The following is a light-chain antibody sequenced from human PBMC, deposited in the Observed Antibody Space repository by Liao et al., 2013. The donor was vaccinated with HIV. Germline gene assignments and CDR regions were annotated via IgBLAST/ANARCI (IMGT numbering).Light chain of an antibody. J-gene: IGLJ2*01. CDR2: KDN. CDR1: ALPKEY. V-gene: IGLV3-25*02. CDR3: QAWDRSADVV. Sequence: SYELTQSPSVSVSPGQTARITCSGDALPKEYAYWYQVRPGQAPVLVIYKDNERPSGIPERFSGSNSGNTATLTISGTQAVDEADYFCQAWDRSADVVFGGGTKLTVL.